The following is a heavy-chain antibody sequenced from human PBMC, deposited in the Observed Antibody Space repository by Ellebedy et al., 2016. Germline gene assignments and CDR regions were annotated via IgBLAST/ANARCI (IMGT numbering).Heavy chain of an antibody. V-gene: IGHV4-61*08. CDR3: ARVGLQWYGEGTYYYHGIDV. Sequence: SETLSLXXTVSGVSVINYDSYWSWVRQSPGKGLEWIGCGFYSGTTKYNPSLSRRVSISVDTSKDQFSLKLRSVTAADTATYYCARVGLQWYGEGTYYYHGIDVWGRGTTVTVSS. D-gene: IGHD4-17*01. CDR1: GVSVINYDSY. J-gene: IGHJ6*02. CDR2: GFYSGTT.